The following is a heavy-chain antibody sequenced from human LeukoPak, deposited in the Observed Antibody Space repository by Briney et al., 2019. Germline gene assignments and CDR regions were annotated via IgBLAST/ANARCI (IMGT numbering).Heavy chain of an antibody. J-gene: IGHJ5*02. CDR2: IYYSGST. V-gene: IGHV4-31*03. D-gene: IGHD1-26*01. CDR3: ARDPGSGACDP. CDR1: GGSITSGGYS. Sequence: PSETLSLTCTVSGGSITSGGYSWSWIRQHPGKGLEWIGYIYYSGSTYYNPSLKSRITISVDSSKNQFSLRLSSVTAADTAVYYCARDPGSGACDPWGQGTLVTVSP.